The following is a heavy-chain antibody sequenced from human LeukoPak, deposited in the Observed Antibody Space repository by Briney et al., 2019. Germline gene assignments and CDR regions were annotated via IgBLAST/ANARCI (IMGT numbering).Heavy chain of an antibody. CDR1: GFTFDDYT. J-gene: IGHJ3*02. CDR3: VKDKFLTGYSGASDI. V-gene: IGHV3-43*01. D-gene: IGHD3-9*01. CDR2: ISWDGGST. Sequence: GGSLRLSCAASGFTFDDYTMHWVRQAPGKGLEWVSLISWDGGSTYYADSVKGRFTISRDNSKNTLYLQMNSLRAEDTAVYYCVKDKFLTGYSGASDIWGQGTMVTVSS.